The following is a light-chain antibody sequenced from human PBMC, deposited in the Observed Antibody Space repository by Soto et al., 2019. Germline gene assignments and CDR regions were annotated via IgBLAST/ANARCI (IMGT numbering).Light chain of an antibody. J-gene: IGLJ2*01. Sequence: QLVLTQSPSASASLGASVKLTCTLSSGHSLYAIAWHQQQPEKGPRYLMRLNSDGSHSKGDGIPDRFSGSSSGAERYLTISSLQSEDEADYYCQTWGTGLYVVFGGGTKVTVL. CDR1: SGHSLYA. CDR3: QTWGTGLYVV. V-gene: IGLV4-69*01. CDR2: LNSDGSH.